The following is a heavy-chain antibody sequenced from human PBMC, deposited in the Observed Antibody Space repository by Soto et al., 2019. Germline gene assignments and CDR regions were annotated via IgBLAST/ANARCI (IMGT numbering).Heavy chain of an antibody. CDR3: AGEGRKNCGGDCGFDY. Sequence: QVQLVQSGAEVKKPGSSVKVSCKASGGTFSSYAISWVRQAPGQGLEWMGGIIPIFGTANYAQKFQGRVTITADETTNTAYMELSSLRAEHTAVYYCAGEGRKNCGGDCGFDYWGQGNLVNVSS. D-gene: IGHD2-21*02. J-gene: IGHJ4*02. CDR2: IIPIFGTA. V-gene: IGHV1-69*01. CDR1: GGTFSSYA.